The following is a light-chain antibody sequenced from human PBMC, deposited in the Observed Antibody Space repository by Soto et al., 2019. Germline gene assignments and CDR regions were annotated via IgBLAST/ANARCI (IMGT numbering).Light chain of an antibody. CDR1: QGIRND. J-gene: IGKJ1*01. Sequence: AIKMTQSPSYLPESVGDRVTITCRASQGIRNDLGWYQQKPGKAPKLLIYAASTLDTGVPSRFGGSGSGTDFTLTISSLQPEDFATYYCLQDYNFPWTFGQGTKVDIK. CDR3: LQDYNFPWT. CDR2: AAS. V-gene: IGKV1-6*01.